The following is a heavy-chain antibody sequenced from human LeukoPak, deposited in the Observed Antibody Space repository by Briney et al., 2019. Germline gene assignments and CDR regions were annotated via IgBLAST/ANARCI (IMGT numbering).Heavy chain of an antibody. Sequence: GASVKVSCKASGFTFTDYYLHWVRQAPGQGLEWMGRIILKTGATSYAQKFQGRVTLTRDMSISTAYMELTRQTSDDTAVYYCATDGGNHNFDYWGQGTLVTVSS. V-gene: IGHV1-2*06. D-gene: IGHD1-14*01. J-gene: IGHJ4*02. CDR1: GFTFTDYY. CDR3: ATDGGNHNFDY. CDR2: IILKTGAT.